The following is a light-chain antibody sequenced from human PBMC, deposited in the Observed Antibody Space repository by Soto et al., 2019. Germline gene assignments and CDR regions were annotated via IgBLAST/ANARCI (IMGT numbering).Light chain of an antibody. CDR2: DAS. Sequence: EIVLTQSPGTLSLSPGERATLSCRASLSVTSNFIAWYQQKPGQAPRLLLYDASNRATGIPDRFSGSGSGTDFSNTISRLEPEDCEVYYCQQYGSSVWTFGQGTKVEIK. J-gene: IGKJ1*01. CDR3: QQYGSSVWT. V-gene: IGKV3-20*01. CDR1: LSVTSNF.